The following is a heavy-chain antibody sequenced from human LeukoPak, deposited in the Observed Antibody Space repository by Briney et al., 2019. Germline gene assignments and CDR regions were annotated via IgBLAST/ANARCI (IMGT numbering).Heavy chain of an antibody. V-gene: IGHV1-46*04. CDR3: ARLWIAVAGYDY. CDR1: GHTFTSYY. Sequence: ASVKVPCKASGHTFTSYYMHWVRHAPRQGLEGSGIINPSGGSTSYAQKLQGRVTMTRDTSTSTVYMELSSLRSEDTAVYYCARLWIAVAGYDYWGQGTLVPVSS. CDR2: INPSGGST. J-gene: IGHJ4*02. D-gene: IGHD6-19*01.